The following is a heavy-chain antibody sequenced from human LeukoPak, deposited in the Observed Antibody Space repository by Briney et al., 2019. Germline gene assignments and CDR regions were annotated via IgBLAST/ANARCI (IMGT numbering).Heavy chain of an antibody. Sequence: PSETLSLTCAVYGGFSSGYSWSWIRQPPGKGLEWIAEINHGGSANYNPSLKSRVTVSLDTSNNQFSLKLSSVTTADTAVYYCARAPGQWYYMDVWGKGTTVTVSS. CDR1: GGFSSGYS. J-gene: IGHJ6*03. V-gene: IGHV4-34*01. CDR3: ARAPGQWYYMDV. D-gene: IGHD6-19*01. CDR2: INHGGSA.